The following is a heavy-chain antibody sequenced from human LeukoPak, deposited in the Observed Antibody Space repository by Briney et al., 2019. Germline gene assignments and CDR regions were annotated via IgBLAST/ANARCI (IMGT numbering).Heavy chain of an antibody. V-gene: IGHV3-33*08. Sequence: PGGSLRLSCAASGFTFSSYGMHWVRQAPGKGLEWVAVTRYDGNYEYYANSVKGRFTISRVNSKNTLYLQMNSLRAEDTAVYYCAREIDGTAAAFYDYYMDVWGKGTTVTVSS. J-gene: IGHJ6*03. D-gene: IGHD6-13*01. CDR3: AREIDGTAAAFYDYYMDV. CDR2: TRYDGNYE. CDR1: GFTFSSYG.